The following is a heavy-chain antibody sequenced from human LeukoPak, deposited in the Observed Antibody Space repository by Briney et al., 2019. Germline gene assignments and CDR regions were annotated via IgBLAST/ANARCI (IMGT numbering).Heavy chain of an antibody. Sequence: ASVKVSCKASGYTFTAYHIHWVRQAPGQGLEWMGWINANSGGTNYAQSFQDRVTMTRDTSISTAYMELSRLTSDDTAVYYCARDLVGATTTRGDYWGQGTLVTVSS. CDR1: GYTFTAYH. D-gene: IGHD1-26*01. J-gene: IGHJ4*02. CDR2: INANSGGT. V-gene: IGHV1-2*02. CDR3: ARDLVGATTTRGDY.